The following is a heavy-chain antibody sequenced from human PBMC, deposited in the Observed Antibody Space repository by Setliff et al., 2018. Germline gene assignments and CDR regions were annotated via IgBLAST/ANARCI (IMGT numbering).Heavy chain of an antibody. CDR2: IYHNGNT. CDR1: GGSISPYF. V-gene: IGHV4-59*01. D-gene: IGHD5-18*01. J-gene: IGHJ6*02. Sequence: SETLSLTCTVSGGSISPYFWSWIRQPPGKGLEWIGYIYHNGNTNSNPSLKSRVTMSVDTSKNQFALNLRSVTAADTAVYYCVRDRTAYSYGLDVWGQGTTVTVSS. CDR3: VRDRTAYSYGLDV.